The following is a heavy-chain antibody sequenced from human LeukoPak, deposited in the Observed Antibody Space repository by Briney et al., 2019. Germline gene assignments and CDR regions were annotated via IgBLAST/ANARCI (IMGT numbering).Heavy chain of an antibody. V-gene: IGHV1-18*01. CDR1: VYIFISYG. D-gene: IGHD2-2*01. Sequence: GSSLKVSRKPAVYIFISYGISWVRQAAAPGLEWMGWISAYDRNTNYAQKHHGRVTMTTDRPTSTAYMVLRSLRSDDTAEYYCARRMIRDVVVPAATWFDPWGQGTLVTVSS. CDR3: ARRMIRDVVVPAATWFDP. J-gene: IGHJ5*02. CDR2: ISAYDRNT.